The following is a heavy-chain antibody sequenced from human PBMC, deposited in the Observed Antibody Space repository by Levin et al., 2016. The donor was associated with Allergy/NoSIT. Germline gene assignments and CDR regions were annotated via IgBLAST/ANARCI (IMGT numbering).Heavy chain of an antibody. V-gene: IGHV1-69*13. CDR1: GGTFSNYA. CDR2: IIPIFGTA. CDR3: AREEGGGWPPDAFDI. Sequence: SVKVSCKASGGTFSNYAISWVRQAPGQGLEWMGGIIPIFGTANYAQKFQGRVTITADDSTSTAYMELSSLRSEDTALYYCAREEGGGWPPDAFDIWGQGTMVTVSS. D-gene: IGHD6-19*01. J-gene: IGHJ3*02.